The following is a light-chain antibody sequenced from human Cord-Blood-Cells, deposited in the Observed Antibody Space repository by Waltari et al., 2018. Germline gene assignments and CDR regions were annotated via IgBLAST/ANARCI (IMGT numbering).Light chain of an antibody. CDR3: CSYAGSSTFDWV. V-gene: IGLV2-23*03. CDR1: SSDVGSYNL. J-gene: IGLJ3*02. CDR2: EGS. Sequence: QSALTKPASVSGSPGQSLTIPCPGTSSDVGSYNLVSWYQQHPGKAPKLMIYEGSKRPSGVSNRFSSSKSGNTASLTISGLQAEDEADDYCCSYAGSSTFDWVVGGGTKLTVL.